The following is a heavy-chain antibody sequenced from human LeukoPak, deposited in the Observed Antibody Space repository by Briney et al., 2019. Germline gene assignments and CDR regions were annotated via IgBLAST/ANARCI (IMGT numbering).Heavy chain of an antibody. D-gene: IGHD3-22*01. V-gene: IGHV3-9*01. CDR2: ISWNSGSI. J-gene: IGHJ4*02. CDR1: GFTFDDYA. CDR3: AKGIYYYDSSGYYGNYFDY. Sequence: GGSLRLSCAASGFTFDDYAMHWVRQAPGKGLEWVSGISWNSGSIGYADSVKGRFTISRDNAKNSLYLQMNSLRAADTALYYCAKGIYYYDSSGYYGNYFDYWGQGTLVTVSS.